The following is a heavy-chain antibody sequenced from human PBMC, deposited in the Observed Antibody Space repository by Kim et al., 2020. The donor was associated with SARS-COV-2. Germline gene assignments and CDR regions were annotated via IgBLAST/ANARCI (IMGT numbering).Heavy chain of an antibody. J-gene: IGHJ5*02. CDR3: VRDGKMRLGGVIVPTPGNWFDP. V-gene: IGHV7-4-1*02. CDR1: GYNFDNFA. CDR2: INPYRGNP. Sequence: ASVKVSCKASGYNFDNFAMNWVRQAPGQGLEWMGWINPYRGNPTYAQGFTGRFVLSLDTSVSTAYLQINNLKPEDSGIYYCVRDGKMRLGGVIVPTPGNWFDPWGQGTLVSVSS. D-gene: IGHD3-16*02.